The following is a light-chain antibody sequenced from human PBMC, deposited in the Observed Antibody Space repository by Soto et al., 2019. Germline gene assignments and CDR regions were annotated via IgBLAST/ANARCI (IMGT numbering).Light chain of an antibody. Sequence: EIVLTQSPGTLSLFPGDRATLSCRASQSLSSNFLAWYQQKPGQAPRLLIYGASRRATDIPDRFSGSGSGTDFALNITRLEPADFAVYFCQQYDTFPRTFGQGTKVEIQ. J-gene: IGKJ1*01. CDR1: QSLSSNF. CDR2: GAS. CDR3: QQYDTFPRT. V-gene: IGKV3-20*01.